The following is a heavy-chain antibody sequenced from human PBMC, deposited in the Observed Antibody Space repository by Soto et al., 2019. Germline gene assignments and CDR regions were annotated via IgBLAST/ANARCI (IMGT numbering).Heavy chain of an antibody. D-gene: IGHD2-2*03. Sequence: ASVKVSCKASGGTFSSYTISWVRQAPGQRPEWMGRIIPILGIANYAQKFQGRVTITADKSTSTAYMELSSLRSEDTAVYYCASPSVGYCSSTSCYYFDYWGQGTLVTVSS. V-gene: IGHV1-69*02. CDR1: GGTFSSYT. J-gene: IGHJ4*01. CDR2: IIPILGIA. CDR3: ASPSVGYCSSTSCYYFDY.